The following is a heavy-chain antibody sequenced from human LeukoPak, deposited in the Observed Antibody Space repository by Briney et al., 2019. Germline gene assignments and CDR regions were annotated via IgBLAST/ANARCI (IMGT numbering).Heavy chain of an antibody. D-gene: IGHD3-3*01. CDR3: ARGRITIFGVETVDI. V-gene: IGHV1-8*03. J-gene: IGHJ3*02. CDR2: MNPNSGNT. CDR1: GYTFTSYD. Sequence: GASVKVSCKGSGYTFTSYDINWVRQATGQGLEWMGWMNPNSGNTGYAQKFQGRVTITRNTSISTAYMELSSLRSEDTAVYYCARGRITIFGVETVDIWGQGTMVTVSS.